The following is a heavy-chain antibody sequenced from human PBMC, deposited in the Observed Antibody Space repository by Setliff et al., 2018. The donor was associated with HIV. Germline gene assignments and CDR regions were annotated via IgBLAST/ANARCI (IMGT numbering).Heavy chain of an antibody. CDR1: GPSFSGYY. V-gene: IGHV4-34*01. CDR2: INHSGTT. CDR3: AAKPMIRGRPFAF. J-gene: IGHJ4*02. Sequence: SETLSLTCAVYGPSFSGYYWNWIRQFPGKSLEWIGEINHSGTTNYSPSFKSRLNISVDVSKSQFSLRLASLSAADTAAYFCAAKPMIRGRPFAFWGQATLVTVSS. D-gene: IGHD3-10*01.